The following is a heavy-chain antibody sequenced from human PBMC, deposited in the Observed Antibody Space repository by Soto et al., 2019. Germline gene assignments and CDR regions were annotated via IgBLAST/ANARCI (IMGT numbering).Heavy chain of an antibody. J-gene: IGHJ4*02. CDR2: INPNSGGT. CDR3: AREHYDIFTGYYGLDY. Sequence: ASVKVSCKASGYTFAGYYMPWVRQAPGQGLEWMGWINPNSGGTNYAQKFQGRVTMTRDTSISTAYMELSRLRSDDTAVYYSAREHYDIFTGYYGLDYWGKGTLVTVSS. CDR1: GYTFAGYY. D-gene: IGHD3-9*01. V-gene: IGHV1-2*02.